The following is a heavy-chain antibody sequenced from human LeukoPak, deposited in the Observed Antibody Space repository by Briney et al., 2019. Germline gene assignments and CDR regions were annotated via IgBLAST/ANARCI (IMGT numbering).Heavy chain of an antibody. CDR1: GFTFSNYW. Sequence: GGSLRLSCVASGFTFSNYWMHWVRQPPGRGLVWVSRIYVDGRTTNYADSVKGRFTISRDNAKNTVYLEMNSLSVEDTATYYCIRDFRSADLWGQGTLVTVTS. V-gene: IGHV3-74*01. J-gene: IGHJ5*02. CDR2: IYVDGRTT. CDR3: IRDFRSADL.